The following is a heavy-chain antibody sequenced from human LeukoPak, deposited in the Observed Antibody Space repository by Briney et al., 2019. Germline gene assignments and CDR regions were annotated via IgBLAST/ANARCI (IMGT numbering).Heavy chain of an antibody. D-gene: IGHD2-2*02. Sequence: PSETLSLTCAVYGGSFSGYYWSWIRQPPGKGLEWIGEINHSGSTNYNPSLKSRVTISVDTSKIQFALTLSSVTAADTAVYYCARFGPGIDIVVVPAATPGGGLDYWGQGTLVTVSS. V-gene: IGHV4-34*01. CDR3: ARFGPGIDIVVVPAATPGGGLDY. J-gene: IGHJ4*02. CDR2: INHSGST. CDR1: GGSFSGYY.